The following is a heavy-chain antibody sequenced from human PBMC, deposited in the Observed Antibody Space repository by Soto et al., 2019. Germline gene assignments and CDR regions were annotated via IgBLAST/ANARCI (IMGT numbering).Heavy chain of an antibody. D-gene: IGHD2-2*01. CDR2: IKKKSHGDTT. V-gene: IGHV3-15*01. J-gene: IGHJ4*02. CDR3: NNQNNDY. Sequence: EVQLVESGGDSVKPGGSLRLSCTASGFACRDGYMSWVRQAPGKGPEYIARIKKKSHGDTTDYAAPVKGRFIISRDDSKNTVYLQMNILRTEDTAIYYCNNQNNDYWGQGALVTVSS. CDR1: GFACRDGY.